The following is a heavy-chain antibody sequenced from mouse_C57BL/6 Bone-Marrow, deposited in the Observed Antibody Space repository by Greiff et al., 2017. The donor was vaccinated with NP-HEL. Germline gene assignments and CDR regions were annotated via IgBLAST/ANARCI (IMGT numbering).Heavy chain of an antibody. CDR1: GYTFTSYW. Sequence: QVQLQQSGAELAKPGASVKLSCKASGYTFTSYWMHWVKQRPGQGLEWIGYINPSSGYTKYNQKFKDKATLTADKSSSTAYMQLSSLTYKDSASYDCARRGENYCGSSSAWFAYWGQGTLVTVSA. J-gene: IGHJ3*01. V-gene: IGHV1-7*01. D-gene: IGHD1-1*01. CDR2: INPSSGYT. CDR3: ARRGENYCGSSSAWFAY.